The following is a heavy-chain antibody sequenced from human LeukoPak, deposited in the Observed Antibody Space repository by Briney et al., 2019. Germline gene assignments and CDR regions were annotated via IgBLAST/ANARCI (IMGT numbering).Heavy chain of an antibody. CDR2: IRSKANSYAT. CDR3: AKDQGDYGDYPKYYFDY. D-gene: IGHD4-17*01. CDR1: GFTFSGSA. Sequence: GGSLRLSCAASGFTFSGSAMHWVRQASGKGLEWVGRIRSKANSYATAYAASVKGRFTLSRDDSKNTAYLQMNSLKTEDTAVYYCAKDQGDYGDYPKYYFDYWGQGTLVTVSS. J-gene: IGHJ4*02. V-gene: IGHV3-73*01.